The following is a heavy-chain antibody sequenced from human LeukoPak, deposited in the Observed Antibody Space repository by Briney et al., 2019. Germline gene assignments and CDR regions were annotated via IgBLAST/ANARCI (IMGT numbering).Heavy chain of an antibody. Sequence: SQTLSLTCAISGDSVSSNSAAWNWIRQSPSRGLEWLGRTYYRPKWYNDYAVSVKSRITINPDTSKNQFSLQLNSVTPEDTAVYYCARDLVVAAPPYYYYGMDVWGQGTTVTVSS. D-gene: IGHD6-25*01. V-gene: IGHV6-1*01. CDR1: GDSVSSNSAA. J-gene: IGHJ6*02. CDR2: TYYRPKWYN. CDR3: ARDLVVAAPPYYYYGMDV.